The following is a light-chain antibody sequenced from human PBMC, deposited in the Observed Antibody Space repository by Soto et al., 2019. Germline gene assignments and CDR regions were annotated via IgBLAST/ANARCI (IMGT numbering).Light chain of an antibody. V-gene: IGLV2-8*01. Sequence: QSVLTQPPSASGSLGQSVTISCTGTSSDVGAYNYVSWYQQHPGKAPKLMIYDVTRRPSGVPDRFSGSKSGNTASLNVSGLQAEDEADYYCCSYADNTDYVFGTGTKVTVL. CDR2: DVT. CDR1: SSDVGAYNY. J-gene: IGLJ1*01. CDR3: CSYADNTDYV.